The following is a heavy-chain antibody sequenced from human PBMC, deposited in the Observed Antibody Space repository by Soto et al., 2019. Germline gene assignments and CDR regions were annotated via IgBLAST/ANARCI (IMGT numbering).Heavy chain of an antibody. J-gene: IGHJ6*02. CDR2: IIPIFGTA. D-gene: IGHD4-4*01. V-gene: IGHV1-69*06. Sequence: SVKVSCKASGGTFSSYAISWVRQAPGQGLEWMGGIIPIFGTANYAQKFQGRVTITADKSTSTAYMELSSLRSEDTAVYYCARASMTTVGERYVMAFWAQGTAVPVSS. CDR1: GGTFSSYA. CDR3: ARASMTTVGERYVMAF.